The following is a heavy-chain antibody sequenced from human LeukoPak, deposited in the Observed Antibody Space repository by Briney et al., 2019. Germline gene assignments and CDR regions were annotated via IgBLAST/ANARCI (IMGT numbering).Heavy chain of an antibody. D-gene: IGHD6-19*01. CDR3: ARDYSSGWFDY. CDR2: INPNSGGT. V-gene: IGHV1-2*06. CDR1: GYTFTGYY. J-gene: IGHJ4*02. Sequence: ASVKVSCKASGYTFTGYYMHWVRQAPGQGFEWMGRINPNSGGTNYAQKFQGRVTMTRDTSISTAYMELSRLRSDDTAAYYCARDYSSGWFDYWGQGTLVTVSS.